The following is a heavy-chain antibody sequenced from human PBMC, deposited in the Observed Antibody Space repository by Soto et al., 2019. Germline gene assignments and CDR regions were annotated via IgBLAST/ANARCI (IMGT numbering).Heavy chain of an antibody. J-gene: IGHJ6*02. CDR2: MNPNSGNT. V-gene: IGHV1-8*01. D-gene: IGHD1-26*01. CDR1: GYTFTSYD. CDR3: AIEGRELGSNYGMDV. Sequence: ASVKVSCKASGYTFTSYDINWGRQATGQGLEWMGWMNPNSGNTGYAQKFQGRVTMTRNTSISTAYMELSSLRSEDTAVYYCAIEGRELGSNYGMDVWGQGTTVTVSS.